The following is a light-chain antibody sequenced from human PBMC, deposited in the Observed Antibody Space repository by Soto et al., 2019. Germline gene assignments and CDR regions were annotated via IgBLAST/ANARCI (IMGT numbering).Light chain of an antibody. Sequence: EVVLTQSPGTLSLSPGESATLSCRASQSVSNNYFAWYQQKPGQAPRLLIFGSSDRATGIPDRFSGSGSGTDFTLTISRLEPEDFAVYYWHQSGSSPPYSFGQRTKLEIK. V-gene: IGKV3-20*01. CDR3: HQSGSSPPYS. CDR1: QSVSNNY. CDR2: GSS. J-gene: IGKJ2*01.